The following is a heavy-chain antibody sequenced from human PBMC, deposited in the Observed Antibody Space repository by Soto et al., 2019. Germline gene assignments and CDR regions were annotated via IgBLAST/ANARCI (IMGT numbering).Heavy chain of an antibody. D-gene: IGHD3-9*01. CDR1: GGTFNNYG. Sequence: QVQLVQSGAEVKKPGSSVKVSCKASGGTFNNYGMGWVRQAPGQGLEWMGGIIPMIPRTNYAQKFQGRVTLTADASRSTAYMELRSLRSEDTAVYYGASWDYDVLTGYSYDDWGQGTLVTVSS. V-gene: IGHV1-69*01. J-gene: IGHJ4*02. CDR2: IIPMIPRT. CDR3: ASWDYDVLTGYSYDD.